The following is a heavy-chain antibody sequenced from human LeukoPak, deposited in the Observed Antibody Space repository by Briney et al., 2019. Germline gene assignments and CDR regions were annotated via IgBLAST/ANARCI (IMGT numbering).Heavy chain of an antibody. CDR1: GFTFSSYA. Sequence: GGSLRLSCAASGFTFSSYAMSWVRQAPGKGLEWVSAICGSGGSTYYADSVKGRFTISRDNSKNTLYLQMNSLIAEDTAVYYCLKAAIAFRITIFGVVITARTWFDPWGQGTLVSV. V-gene: IGHV3-23*01. CDR2: ICGSGGST. D-gene: IGHD3-3*01. CDR3: LKAAIAFRITIFGVVITARTWFDP. J-gene: IGHJ5*01.